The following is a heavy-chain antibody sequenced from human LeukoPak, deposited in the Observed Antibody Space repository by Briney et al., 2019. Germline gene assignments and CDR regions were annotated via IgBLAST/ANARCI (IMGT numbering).Heavy chain of an antibody. J-gene: IGHJ4*02. V-gene: IGHV4-59*01. CDR1: GGSISSYY. CDR2: IYYSGST. CDR3: ARSPYYYGSGSYPDY. D-gene: IGHD3-10*01. Sequence: SETLSLTCTVSGGSISSYYWSWIRQPPGNGLEWIGYIYYSGSTNYNPSPKSRVTISVDTSKNQFSLKLSSVTAADTATYYCARSPYYYGSGSYPDYWGQGTLVTVSS.